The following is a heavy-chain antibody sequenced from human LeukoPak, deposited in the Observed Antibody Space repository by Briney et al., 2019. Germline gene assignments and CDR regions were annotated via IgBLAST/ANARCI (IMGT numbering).Heavy chain of an antibody. CDR2: TYHSGST. CDR1: GGSISSGGYY. CDR3: ARDAQYSSSWSRYMDV. J-gene: IGHJ6*03. V-gene: IGHV4-30-2*01. Sequence: SEALSLTCTVSGGSISSGGYYWSWIRQPPGKGLEWIGYTYHSGSTYYNPSLKSRVTISVDRSKNQFSLKLSSVTAADTAVYYCARDAQYSSSWSRYMDVWGKGTTVTVSS. D-gene: IGHD6-13*01.